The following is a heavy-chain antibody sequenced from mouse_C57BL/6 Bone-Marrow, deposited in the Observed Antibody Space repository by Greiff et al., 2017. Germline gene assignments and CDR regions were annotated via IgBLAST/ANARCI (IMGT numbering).Heavy chain of an antibody. CDR2: INPNNGGT. Sequence: EVQLQQSGPELVKPGASVKISCKASGYTFTDYYMNWVKQSHGKSLEWIGDINPNNGGTSYNQKFKGKATLTVDTSSSTAYMELRSLTSEDSAVYYCARSSTTVVYYYAMDYWGQGTSVTVSS. CDR1: GYTFTDYY. D-gene: IGHD1-1*01. CDR3: ARSSTTVVYYYAMDY. V-gene: IGHV1-26*01. J-gene: IGHJ4*01.